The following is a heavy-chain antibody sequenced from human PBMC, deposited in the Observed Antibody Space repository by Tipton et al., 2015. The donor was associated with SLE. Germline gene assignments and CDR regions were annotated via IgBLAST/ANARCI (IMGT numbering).Heavy chain of an antibody. V-gene: IGHV1-18*01. CDR1: GYTFTSYC. D-gene: IGHD3-16*01. Sequence: QLQLVQSGAEVKKPGASVKVSCKASGYTFTSYCITWVRQAPGQGLEGMGWISGYNGNTNYAQKLQGRVTMTTDTSTSTAYMELTSLRSDDTAVYYCARLGDWDFYYCMDVWGEGTTVPVYS. CDR2: ISGYNGNT. J-gene: IGHJ6*03. CDR3: ARLGDWDFYYCMDV.